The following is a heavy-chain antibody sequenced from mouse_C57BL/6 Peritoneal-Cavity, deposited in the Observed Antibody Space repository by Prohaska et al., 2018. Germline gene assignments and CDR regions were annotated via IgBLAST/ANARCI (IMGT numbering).Heavy chain of an antibody. CDR2: IYPSDSET. Sequence: QVQLQQPGAELVRPGSSVKLSCKASGYTFTSYWMHWVTQTPIQSLEWIGNIYPSDSETHYNKKFKDKATLTVDKSSSTAYMQLSSLTSEDSAVYYCAREGSDYGFAYWGQGTLVTVSA. CDR1: GYTFTSYW. D-gene: IGHD2-13*01. J-gene: IGHJ3*01. V-gene: IGHV1-52*01. CDR3: AREGSDYGFAY.